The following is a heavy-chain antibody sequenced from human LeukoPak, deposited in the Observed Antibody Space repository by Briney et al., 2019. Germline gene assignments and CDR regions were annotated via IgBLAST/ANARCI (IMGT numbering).Heavy chain of an antibody. D-gene: IGHD2-15*01. J-gene: IGHJ5*02. CDR2: ISAYNGNT. CDR3: ARQTMYCSGGSCYGFDP. Sequence: ASVKVSCKASGYTFTSYGISWVRQAPGQGLERMGWISAYNGNTNYAQKLQGRVTMTTDTSTSTAYMELRSLRSDDTAVYYCARQTMYCSGGSCYGFDPWGQGTLVTVSS. V-gene: IGHV1-18*01. CDR1: GYTFTSYG.